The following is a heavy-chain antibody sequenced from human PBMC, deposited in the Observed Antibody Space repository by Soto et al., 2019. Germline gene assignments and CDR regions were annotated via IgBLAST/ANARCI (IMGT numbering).Heavy chain of an antibody. CDR3: ARAEVPAPREVYYTDS. J-gene: IGHJ5*01. CDR2: SRNKARSHTT. CDR1: GFTFSDHY. V-gene: IGHV3-72*01. Sequence: GGSLRLSCAASGFTFSDHYMDWVRQAPGKGLEWVGRSRNKARSHTTEYAASVKGRFFISRDDSKNSLYLQMNSLTTEDTAVYYCARAEVPAPREVYYTDSWGHGTLVTVSS. D-gene: IGHD2-2*01.